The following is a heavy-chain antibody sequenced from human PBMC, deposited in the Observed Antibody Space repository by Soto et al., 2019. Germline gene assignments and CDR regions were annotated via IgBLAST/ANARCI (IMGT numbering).Heavy chain of an antibody. D-gene: IGHD5-18*01. CDR3: AREASYGYSYGYTYYYGMDV. CDR1: GDSVSSNSAA. J-gene: IGHJ6*02. CDR2: TYYRSKWYN. V-gene: IGHV6-1*01. Sequence: SQTLSLTCAISGDSVSSNSAAWNWIRQSPSRGLEWLGRTYYRSKWYNDYAVSVKSRITINPDTSKNQFSLQLNSVTPEDTAVYYCAREASYGYSYGYTYYYGMDVWGQGTTVTVSS.